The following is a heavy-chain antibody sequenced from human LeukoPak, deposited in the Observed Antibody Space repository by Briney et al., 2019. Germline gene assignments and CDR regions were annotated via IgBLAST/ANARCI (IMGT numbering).Heavy chain of an antibody. CDR2: IYSGTI. CDR3: ARRAGAYSHPYDY. D-gene: IGHD4/OR15-4a*01. Sequence: QSGGSLRLSCTVSGFTVSSNSMSWVRQAPGKGLEWVSFIYSGTIHYSDSVKGRFTISRDNSKNTLYLQMNSLRAEDPAVYYCARRAGAYSHPYDYWGQGTLVTVSS. CDR1: GFTVSSNS. J-gene: IGHJ4*02. V-gene: IGHV3-53*01.